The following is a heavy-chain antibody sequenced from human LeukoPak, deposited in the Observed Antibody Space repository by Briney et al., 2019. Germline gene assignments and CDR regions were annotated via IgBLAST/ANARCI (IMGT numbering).Heavy chain of an antibody. J-gene: IGHJ4*02. Sequence: PGGSLRLSCAASGVTFSSYAMSWVRQAPGKGLEWVSAISGSGGSTYYADSVKGRFTISRDNSKNTLYLQMNSLRAEDTAVYYCAKESFDCSGGSCYGRFDYWGPGTLVTVSS. D-gene: IGHD2-15*01. V-gene: IGHV3-23*01. CDR2: ISGSGGST. CDR1: GVTFSSYA. CDR3: AKESFDCSGGSCYGRFDY.